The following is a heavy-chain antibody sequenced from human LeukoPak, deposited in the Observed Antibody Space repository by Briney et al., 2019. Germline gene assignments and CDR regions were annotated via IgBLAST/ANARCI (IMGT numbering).Heavy chain of an antibody. CDR3: ARVSRCSGGSCYYFDY. Sequence: SETLSLTCTVSGGSISNYYWSWIRQPPGKGLEWIGYIYHSGSTNYNPSLTSRVTISVDTSKNQFSLKLSSVTAADTAVYYCARVSRCSGGSCYYFDYWGQGTLVTVSS. D-gene: IGHD2-15*01. CDR1: GGSISNYY. J-gene: IGHJ4*02. CDR2: IYHSGST. V-gene: IGHV4-59*01.